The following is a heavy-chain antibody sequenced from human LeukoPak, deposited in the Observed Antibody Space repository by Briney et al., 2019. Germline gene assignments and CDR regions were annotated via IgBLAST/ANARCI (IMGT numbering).Heavy chain of an antibody. Sequence: GGSLRLSCAASGFTFSSYGMHWVRQAPGKGLEWVTFIRYDGSNKYYADSVKGRFTISRDNSKNTLYLQMNSLRADDTAVYYCAEDREAAYCSSTSCYREDFDYWGQGTLVTVSS. CDR1: GFTFSSYG. CDR3: AEDREAAYCSSTSCYREDFDY. V-gene: IGHV3-30*02. D-gene: IGHD2-2*02. CDR2: IRYDGSNK. J-gene: IGHJ4*02.